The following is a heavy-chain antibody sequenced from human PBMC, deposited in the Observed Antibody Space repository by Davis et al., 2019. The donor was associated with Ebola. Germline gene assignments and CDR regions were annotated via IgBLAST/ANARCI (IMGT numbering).Heavy chain of an antibody. CDR3: ATCGFCISSSGIDY. D-gene: IGHD6-19*01. CDR2: ISGSGYNT. Sequence: GESLKISCEASGFSFTNYAMNWVRQGPGQGLEWVSGISGSGYNTYHADSVKGRFTISRDNSKNTLYLQMKSLSADDASVYYCATCGFCISSSGIDYRGQGTLVTVSS. J-gene: IGHJ4*02. CDR1: GFSFTNYA. V-gene: IGHV3-23*01.